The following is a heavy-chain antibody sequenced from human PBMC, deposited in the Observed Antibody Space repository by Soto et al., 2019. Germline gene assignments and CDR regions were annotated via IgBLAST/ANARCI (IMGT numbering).Heavy chain of an antibody. CDR1: GCSFSSYA. Sequence: VKVSCQDSGCSFSSYAISWVRQAPGQGLEWMGGIIPIFGTANYAQKFQGRVTITADESTSTAYMELSNLRSEDTAVYYCAREAAAFHYWGQGTLVTVSS. J-gene: IGHJ4*02. CDR3: AREAAAFHY. D-gene: IGHD6-13*01. CDR2: IIPIFGTA. V-gene: IGHV1-69*13.